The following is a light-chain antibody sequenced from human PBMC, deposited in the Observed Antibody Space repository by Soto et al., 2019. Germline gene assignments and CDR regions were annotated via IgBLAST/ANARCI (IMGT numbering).Light chain of an antibody. CDR3: MQALQTPFT. CDR1: QSLLHSNGYNY. CDR2: LGS. V-gene: IGKV2-28*01. J-gene: IGKJ3*01. Sequence: DIVMTQSPLSLPVTPGEPASISCRSSQSLLHSNGYNYLDWYLQKPGQSPQLLIYLGSNRASAVPDRFSGSGSGTDFTLKISRVEAEDFGVYYFMQALQTPFTFGPETKVDIK.